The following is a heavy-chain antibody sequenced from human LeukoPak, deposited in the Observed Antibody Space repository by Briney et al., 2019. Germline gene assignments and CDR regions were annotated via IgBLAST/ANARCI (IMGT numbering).Heavy chain of an antibody. CDR1: GFTLSNYW. D-gene: IGHD1-26*01. Sequence: GGSLRLSCGASGFTLSNYWMHWVRHAPGKGLEWVSHINIDGSSRSYADSVQGRFTISRDNAKNMLYLQMNSLRVEDTAVYYCVKDRGNSGSFQFDPWGQGTRVTVSS. CDR3: VKDRGNSGSFQFDP. V-gene: IGHV3-74*01. CDR2: INIDGSSR. J-gene: IGHJ5*02.